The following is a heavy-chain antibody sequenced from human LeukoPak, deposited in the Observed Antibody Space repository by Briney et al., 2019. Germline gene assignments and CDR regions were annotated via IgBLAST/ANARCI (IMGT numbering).Heavy chain of an antibody. CDR2: IYYSGRT. J-gene: IGHJ6*03. V-gene: IGHV4-39*07. CDR3: ARDWGVSARPGYMDV. D-gene: IGHD6-6*01. CDR1: GGSISSSSYY. Sequence: SETLSLTCSVFGGSISSSSYYWGWIRQPPGKGLEWIASIYYSGRTYYNPSLKSRVTISVDTSKNQFSLKLRSVTAADTAVYYCARDWGVSARPGYMDVWGKGTTVTVSS.